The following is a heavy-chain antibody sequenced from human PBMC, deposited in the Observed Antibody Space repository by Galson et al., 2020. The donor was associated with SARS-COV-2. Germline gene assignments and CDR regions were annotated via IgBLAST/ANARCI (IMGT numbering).Heavy chain of an antibody. CDR1: GFAFDTYP. CDR2: INSARK. J-gene: IGHJ4*02. V-gene: IGHV3-23*01. D-gene: IGHD3-9*01. CDR3: AKGGPFYEMSSGLFRNFFYFDS. Sequence: GGSLRLSCAASGFAFDTYPMNWVRQTPGKGLEWVAAINSARKDYADSVKGRFTISRDNSKKTVYLQMNSLRAEDTATYYCAKGGPFYEMSSGLFRNFFYFDSWGQGALVTVSS.